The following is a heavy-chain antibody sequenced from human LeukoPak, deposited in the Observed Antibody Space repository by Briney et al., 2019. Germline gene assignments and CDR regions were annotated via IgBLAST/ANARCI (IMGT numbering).Heavy chain of an antibody. Sequence: SETLSLTCTVSGGSVSSYYLSWIRQPPGKGLEWIGYIYYSGSTNYSPSLKSRVTISVDTSKNQFSLKLSSVTAADTAVYYCARGWEYFDSWGQGTLVTVSS. CDR1: GGSVSSYY. CDR3: ARGWEYFDS. V-gene: IGHV4-59*08. D-gene: IGHD6-19*01. CDR2: IYYSGST. J-gene: IGHJ4*02.